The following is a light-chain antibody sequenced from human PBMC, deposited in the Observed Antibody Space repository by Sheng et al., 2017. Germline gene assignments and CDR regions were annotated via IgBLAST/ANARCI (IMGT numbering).Light chain of an antibody. J-gene: IGKJ5*01. CDR1: HDITSA. CDR2: DAS. CDR3: QQFSDYPIT. Sequence: AIQLTQSPSSLSASVGDRVTITCRASHDITSALAWYQQKPGKAPKLLIYDASSLETGVPSTFSGSGSGTDFTLTISSLHPEDFATYYCQQFSDYPITFGQGTRLEIK. V-gene: IGKV1D-13*01.